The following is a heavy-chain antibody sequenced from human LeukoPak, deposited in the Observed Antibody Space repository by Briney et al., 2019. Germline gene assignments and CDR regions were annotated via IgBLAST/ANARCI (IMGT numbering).Heavy chain of an antibody. J-gene: IGHJ4*02. V-gene: IGHV1-18*01. Sequence: VASVKVSCKASGYTFTSYGISWVRQAPGQGLEWMGWISAYNGNTNYAQKLQGRVTMTTDTSTSTAYMELRSLRSDDTAVYYCARDRTPHEAVAGRDFDYWGQGTLVTVS. CDR1: GYTFTSYG. D-gene: IGHD6-19*01. CDR3: ARDRTPHEAVAGRDFDY. CDR2: ISAYNGNT.